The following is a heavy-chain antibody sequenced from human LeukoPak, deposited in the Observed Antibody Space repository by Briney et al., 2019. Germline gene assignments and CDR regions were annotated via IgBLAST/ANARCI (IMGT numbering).Heavy chain of an antibody. CDR3: AKDPAAYDYVWGSYRFGY. D-gene: IGHD3-16*02. CDR2: ISGSGGST. CDR1: GFTFSSYA. Sequence: GGSLRLSCAASGFTFSSYAMTWVRQAPGKGLEWVSAISGSGGSTYYADSVKGRFTISRDNSKNTLYLQMNSLRAEDTAVYYCAKDPAAYDYVWGSYRFGYWGQGILVTVSS. V-gene: IGHV3-23*01. J-gene: IGHJ4*02.